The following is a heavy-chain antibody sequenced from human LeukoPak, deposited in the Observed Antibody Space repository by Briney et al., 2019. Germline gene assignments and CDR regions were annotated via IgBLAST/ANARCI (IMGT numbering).Heavy chain of an antibody. J-gene: IGHJ5*02. V-gene: IGHV4-39*01. Sequence: SETLSLTRTVSGGSISSSSYYWGWIRQPPGKGLEWIGSIYCSASTYYNPSLKSRVTISVDTSKKRFSLKLSSVTAAETAVYYCAINARHSSGFDPWGQGTLVTVSS. CDR1: GGSISSSSYY. D-gene: IGHD3-22*01. CDR2: IYCSAST. CDR3: AINARHSSGFDP.